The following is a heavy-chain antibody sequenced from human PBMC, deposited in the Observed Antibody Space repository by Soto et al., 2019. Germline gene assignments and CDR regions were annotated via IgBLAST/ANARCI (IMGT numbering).Heavy chain of an antibody. D-gene: IGHD3-9*01. V-gene: IGHV1-8*01. CDR3: ARRAQGYFDWLPKY. J-gene: IGHJ4*02. Sequence: ASVKVSCKASGYTFTSYDINWVRQATGQGLEWMGWMNPNSGNTGYAQKFQGRVTMTRNTSISTAYMELSSLRSEDTAVYYCARRAQGYFDWLPKYWGQGTMGTVSS. CDR2: MNPNSGNT. CDR1: GYTFTSYD.